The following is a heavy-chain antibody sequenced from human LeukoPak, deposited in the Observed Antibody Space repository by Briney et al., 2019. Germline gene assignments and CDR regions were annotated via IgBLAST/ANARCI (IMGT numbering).Heavy chain of an antibody. CDR3: ARNXYXDSXTYXRXXXXFDP. CDR2: IIPIFGTA. J-gene: IGHJ5*02. D-gene: IGHD3-22*01. Sequence: AXGGTFSSYAISWVRQAPGQGLEWLGWIIPIFGTANYAQKFQGRVTFTADKSTSTGYMELSSLRSEDTAVYYCARNXYXDSXTYXRXXXXFDPWGXGTLVTVSS. CDR1: GGTFSSYA. V-gene: IGHV1-69*06.